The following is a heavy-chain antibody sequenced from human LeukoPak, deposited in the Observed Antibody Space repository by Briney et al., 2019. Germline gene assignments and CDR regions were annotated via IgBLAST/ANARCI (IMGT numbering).Heavy chain of an antibody. CDR3: ARVRWELLV. V-gene: IGHV4-38-2*02. CDR2: IYHSGST. CDR1: GYSISSGYY. Sequence: PSETLSLTCTVSGYSISSGYYWGWIRQPPGKGLEWIGSIYHSGSTYYNPSLKSRVTISVDTSKNQFSLKLSSVTAADTAVYYCARVRWELLVWGQGTLVTVSS. J-gene: IGHJ4*02. D-gene: IGHD1-26*01.